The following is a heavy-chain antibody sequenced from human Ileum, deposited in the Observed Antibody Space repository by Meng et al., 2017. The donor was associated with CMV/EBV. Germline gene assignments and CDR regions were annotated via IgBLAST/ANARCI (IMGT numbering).Heavy chain of an antibody. V-gene: IGHV4-30-4*08. CDR1: GGSISTVDYY. D-gene: IGHD6-13*01. CDR2: IYYSGST. CDR3: AREIPSSSWYYLDY. Sequence: VELRGSGPGLVKPSQTLSRICTVSGGSISTVDYYWSWIRQPPGKVLEWIGYIYYSGSTYYNPSLKSRVTISVDTSKDQFSLKLSSGTAADTAVYYCAREIPSSSWYYLDYWGQGTLVTVSS. J-gene: IGHJ4*02.